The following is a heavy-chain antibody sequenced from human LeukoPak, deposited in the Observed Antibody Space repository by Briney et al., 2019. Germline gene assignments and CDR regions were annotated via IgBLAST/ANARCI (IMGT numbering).Heavy chain of an antibody. J-gene: IGHJ4*02. V-gene: IGHV3-23*01. CDR3: AKDGDGMVRGVIITNVHAPYFDY. CDR1: GCTFSSYA. D-gene: IGHD3-10*01. CDR2: ISGSGGST. Sequence: GGSLRLSCAASGCTFSSYAMSWVRQAPGKGLEWVSAISGSGGSTYYADSVKGRFTISRDNSKNTLYLQMNSLRAEDTAVYYCAKDGDGMVRGVIITNVHAPYFDYWGQGTLVTVSS.